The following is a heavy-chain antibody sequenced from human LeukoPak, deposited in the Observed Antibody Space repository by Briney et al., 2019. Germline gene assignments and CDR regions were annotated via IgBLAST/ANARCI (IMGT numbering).Heavy chain of an antibody. CDR3: AKLSAGSAAWYSLHYDF. CDR2: VDDGGGGT. CDR1: GFTFSSYA. V-gene: IGHV3-23*01. Sequence: PGGSLRLSCAASGFTFSSYAMSWVRQAPGRGLEWVSSVDDGGGGTYYADSVKGRFTISRDNSKDTLYLQMNGLRAEDTAVYFCAKLSAGSAAWYSLHYDFWGQGTLVTVSS. J-gene: IGHJ4*02. D-gene: IGHD6-13*01.